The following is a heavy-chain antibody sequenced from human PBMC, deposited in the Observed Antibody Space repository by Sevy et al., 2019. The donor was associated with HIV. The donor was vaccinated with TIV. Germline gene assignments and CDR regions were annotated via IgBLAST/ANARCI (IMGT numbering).Heavy chain of an antibody. D-gene: IGHD2-2*01. CDR1: GFTFSSYG. CDR2: ISYDGSNK. V-gene: IGHV3-30*18. Sequence: GGSLRLSCAASGFTFSSYGMHWVRQAPGKGLEWVAVISYDGSNKYYADSVKGRFTISRDNSKNTLYLQMNSLRAEDTVVYYCAKAGYCSSTSCLDWLDPWGQGTLVTVSS. CDR3: AKAGYCSSTSCLDWLDP. J-gene: IGHJ5*02.